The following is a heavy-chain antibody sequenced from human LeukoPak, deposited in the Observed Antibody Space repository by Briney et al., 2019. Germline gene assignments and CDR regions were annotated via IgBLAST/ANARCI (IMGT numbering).Heavy chain of an antibody. CDR1: GYTFTSYG. V-gene: IGHV1-18*01. J-gene: IGHJ4*02. D-gene: IGHD6-19*01. Sequence: GASVKVSRKASGYTFTSYGISWVRQAPGQGLEWMGWISAYNGNTNYAQKLQGRVTMTTDTSTSAAYMELRSLRSDDTAVYYCARRAVAWDFDYWGQGTLVTVSS. CDR3: ARRAVAWDFDY. CDR2: ISAYNGNT.